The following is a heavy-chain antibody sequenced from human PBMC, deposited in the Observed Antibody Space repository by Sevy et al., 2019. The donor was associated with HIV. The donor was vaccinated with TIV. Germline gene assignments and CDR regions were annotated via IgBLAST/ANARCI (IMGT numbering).Heavy chain of an antibody. CDR2: IYYSGST. CDR3: ARAVTHSRTRSYYYYYYMDV. Sequence: SETLSLTCTVSGGSISSYYWSWIRQPPGKGLEWIGYIYYSGSTNYNPSLKSRVTISVDTSKNQFSLKLSSVTAADTAVYYCARAVTHSRTRSYYYYYYMDVWGKGTTVTVSS. V-gene: IGHV4-59*01. CDR1: GGSISSYY. J-gene: IGHJ6*03. D-gene: IGHD2-21*01.